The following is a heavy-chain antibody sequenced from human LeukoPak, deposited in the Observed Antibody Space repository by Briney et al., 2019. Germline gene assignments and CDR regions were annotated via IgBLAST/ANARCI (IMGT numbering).Heavy chain of an antibody. CDR3: ARVNAYCGGDCYFVIDY. J-gene: IGHJ4*02. V-gene: IGHV1-69*13. Sequence: SVKVSCKASGGTFSSYAISWVRQAPGQGLEWMGGIIPIFGTANYAQKFQGRVTITADESTSTAYMELSSLRSEDTAVYYCARVNAYCGGDCYFVIDYWGQGTLVTVSS. CDR2: IIPIFGTA. D-gene: IGHD2-21*02. CDR1: GGTFSSYA.